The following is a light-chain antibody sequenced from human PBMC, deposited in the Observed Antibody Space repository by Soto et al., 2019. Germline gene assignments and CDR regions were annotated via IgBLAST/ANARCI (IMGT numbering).Light chain of an antibody. CDR3: QQYNNWPT. CDR2: GAS. J-gene: IGKJ1*01. Sequence: EIVMTQSPATLSVSPGERATLSCRASQSVNSNLAWYQQKPGQAPRLLIYGASTRATGVPARFSGSGSGTECTLTVSSLQSEEFAVYFCQQYNNWPTFGQGTKVEIK. CDR1: QSVNSN. V-gene: IGKV3-15*01.